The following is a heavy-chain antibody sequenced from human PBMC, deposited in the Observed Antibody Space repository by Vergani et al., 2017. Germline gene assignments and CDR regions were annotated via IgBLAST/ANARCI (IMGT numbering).Heavy chain of an antibody. CDR3: ARELGGDIVVVPAGGYYMDV. Sequence: QVQLQESGPGLVKPSQTLSLTCTVSGGYISSGDYYWSWIRQPPGKGLEWIGYIYYSGSTYYNPSLKSRVTISVDTSKNQFSLKLSSVTAADTAVYYCARELGGDIVVVPAGGYYMDVWGKGTTVTVSS. CDR2: IYYSGST. D-gene: IGHD2-2*01. J-gene: IGHJ6*03. V-gene: IGHV4-30-4*08. CDR1: GGYISSGDYY.